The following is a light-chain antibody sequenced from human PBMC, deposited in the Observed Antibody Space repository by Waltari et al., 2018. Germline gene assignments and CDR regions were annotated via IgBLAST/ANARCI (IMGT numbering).Light chain of an antibody. CDR2: GAS. J-gene: IGKJ1*01. V-gene: IGKV3-15*01. Sequence: EIVMTQSPATLSLSPGERATLSCRASQSVSSSLAWYQQKPGQAPRLLIYGASSRATGIPDRFSGSGSGTDFTLTISSLEPEDVAVYYCLQRSNWWTFGQGTKVEIK. CDR1: QSVSSS. CDR3: LQRSNWWT.